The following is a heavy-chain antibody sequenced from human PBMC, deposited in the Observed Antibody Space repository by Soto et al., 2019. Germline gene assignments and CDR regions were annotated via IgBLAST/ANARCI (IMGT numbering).Heavy chain of an antibody. J-gene: IGHJ5*02. CDR3: ARVNGCSGGSCYGLVHWFDP. Sequence: PSDTLSLTCAVSGGSISIGGYSWSWIRQPPGKGLEWIGYIYHSGSTYYNPSLKSRVTISVDTSKNQFSLKLSSVTAADTAVYYCARVNGCSGGSCYGLVHWFDPWGQGTLVTVSS. V-gene: IGHV4-30-2*01. CDR2: IYHSGST. CDR1: GGSISIGGYS. D-gene: IGHD2-15*01.